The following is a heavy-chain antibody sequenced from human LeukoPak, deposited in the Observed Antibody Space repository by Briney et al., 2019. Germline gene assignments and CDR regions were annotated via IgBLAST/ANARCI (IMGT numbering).Heavy chain of an antibody. J-gene: IGHJ4*02. CDR3: AKDIGIYYDY. V-gene: IGHV3-30*04. Sequence: GGSLRLSCAASGITFSSYAMHWVRQAPGKGLEWVAVISYDGSNKYYADSVKGRFTISRDNSKNTLYLQMNSLRPEDTAVYYCAKDIGIYYDYWGQGILVTVSS. D-gene: IGHD3-10*01. CDR1: GITFSSYA. CDR2: ISYDGSNK.